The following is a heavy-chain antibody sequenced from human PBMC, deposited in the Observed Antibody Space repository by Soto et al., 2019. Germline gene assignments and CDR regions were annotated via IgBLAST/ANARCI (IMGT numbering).Heavy chain of an antibody. V-gene: IGHV4-31*03. Sequence: QVQLQESGPGLVKPSQTLSLTCTVSGGSISSTNNYWHWIRQHPERGLESIGYISYSGSTYYNPSLKSRRTISLDTSQNQFSLRLTSVTAADTAIYSCAREDPGDCSGGSCYSGWFGPWGQGTLVTVSS. CDR1: GGSISSTNNY. CDR2: ISYSGST. CDR3: AREDPGDCSGGSCYSGWFGP. D-gene: IGHD2-15*01. J-gene: IGHJ5*02.